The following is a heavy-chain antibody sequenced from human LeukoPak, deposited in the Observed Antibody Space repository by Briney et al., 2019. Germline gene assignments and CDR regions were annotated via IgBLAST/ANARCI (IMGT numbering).Heavy chain of an antibody. V-gene: IGHV1-46*01. J-gene: IGHJ4*02. CDR2: INPSVGST. CDR3: ARDRVKYYYDSSGHLDY. D-gene: IGHD3-22*01. CDR1: GYTFTSYY. Sequence: GASVKVSCKASGYTFTSYYMHWVRQAPGQGLEWMGIINPSVGSTSYAQKFKGRVTMTRDTSTSTVYMELSSLRSEDTAVYYCARDRVKYYYDSSGHLDYWGQGTLVTVSS.